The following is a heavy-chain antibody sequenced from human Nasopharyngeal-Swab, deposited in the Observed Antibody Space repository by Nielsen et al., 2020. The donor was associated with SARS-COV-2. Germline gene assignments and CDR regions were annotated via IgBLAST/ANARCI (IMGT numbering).Heavy chain of an antibody. CDR2: ITSYSTYI. Sequence: GGSLRLSCEASGFTFSTYTMNWVRQAPGKGLEWVSSITSYSTYIYYADSVKGRFTISRDNAKNSLYLQMNSLRAEDTAVYYCARDGLDYDFWSAYFMDVWGQGTTVTVSS. CDR3: ARDGLDYDFWSAYFMDV. V-gene: IGHV3-21*01. CDR1: GFTFSTYT. J-gene: IGHJ6*02. D-gene: IGHD3-3*01.